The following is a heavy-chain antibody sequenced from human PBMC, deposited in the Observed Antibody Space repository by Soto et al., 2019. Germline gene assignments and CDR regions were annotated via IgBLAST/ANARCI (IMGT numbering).Heavy chain of an antibody. D-gene: IGHD2-15*01. V-gene: IGHV1-2*04. Sequence: ASVKVSCKASGYTFTGNYMHWVRQAPGQGLEWMGWINPNSGGTNYAQKFQGWVTMTRDTSISTAYMELSRLRSDDTAVYYCARDIVVVVAARDYYYGMDVWGQGTTVTVSS. J-gene: IGHJ6*02. CDR3: ARDIVVVVAARDYYYGMDV. CDR2: INPNSGGT. CDR1: GYTFTGNY.